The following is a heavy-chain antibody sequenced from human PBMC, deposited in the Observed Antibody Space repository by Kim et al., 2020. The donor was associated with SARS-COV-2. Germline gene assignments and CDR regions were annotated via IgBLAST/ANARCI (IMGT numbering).Heavy chain of an antibody. Sequence: GGSLRLSCAASGFTFGDYAMHWVRQAPGKGLDWVSGISWNSGSIGYADSVKGRFTISRDNAKNSLYLQMNSLRAEDTALYYCAKEKGGAYALDIWCQGTMVTVSS. CDR2: ISWNSGSI. D-gene: IGHD3-16*01. CDR1: GFTFGDYA. J-gene: IGHJ3*02. V-gene: IGHV3-9*01. CDR3: AKEKGGAYALDI.